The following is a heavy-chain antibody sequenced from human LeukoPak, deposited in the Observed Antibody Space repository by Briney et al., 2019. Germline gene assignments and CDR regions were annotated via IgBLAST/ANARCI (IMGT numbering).Heavy chain of an antibody. CDR3: ARAYCSGGSCYSPNYYYYYMDV. J-gene: IGHJ6*03. D-gene: IGHD2-15*01. V-gene: IGHV4-59*11. CDR2: IYYSGST. CDR1: GGSISSHY. Sequence: SETLSLTCTVSGGSISSHYWSWIRQPPGKGLEWIGYIYYSGSTHYNPSLKSRVTISVDTSKNQFSLKLSSVTAADTAVYYCARAYCSGGSCYSPNYYYYYMDVWGKGTTVTVSS.